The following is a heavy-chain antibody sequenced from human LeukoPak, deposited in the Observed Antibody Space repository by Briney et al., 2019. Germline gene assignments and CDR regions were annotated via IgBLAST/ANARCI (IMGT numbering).Heavy chain of an antibody. D-gene: IGHD6-13*01. CDR2: IKQDGSEK. CDR1: GFTFRSYW. V-gene: IGHV3-7*01. CDR3: ARERQQLALYYYYYYMDV. J-gene: IGHJ6*03. Sequence: QPGGSLRLSCAASGFTFRSYWMRWVRQAPGKGLEWVANIKQDGSEKYYVDSVKGRFTISRDNAKNSLYLQMNSLRAEDTAVYYCARERQQLALYYYYYYMDVWGKGTTVTVSS.